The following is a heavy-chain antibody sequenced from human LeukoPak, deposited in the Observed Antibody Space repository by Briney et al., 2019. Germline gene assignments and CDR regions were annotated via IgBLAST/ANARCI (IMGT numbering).Heavy chain of an antibody. CDR1: GFTFSDYY. CDR2: ISSSGSTI. D-gene: IGHD6-13*01. J-gene: IGHJ4*02. V-gene: IGHV3-11*01. Sequence: GGSLRLSCAASGFTFSDYYMSWIRQAPGKGLERVSYISSSGSTIYYADSVKGRFTISRDNAKNSLYLQMNSLRAEDTAVYYCARDPGYSSSWYDYWGQGTLVTVSS. CDR3: ARDPGYSSSWYDY.